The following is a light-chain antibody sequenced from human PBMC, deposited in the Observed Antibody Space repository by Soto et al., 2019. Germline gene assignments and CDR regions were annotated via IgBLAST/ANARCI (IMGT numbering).Light chain of an antibody. CDR3: GSYTSTASLI. CDR2: EVT. J-gene: IGLJ2*01. CDR1: SNDVGGYNF. V-gene: IGLV2-14*01. Sequence: QSALTQPASVSGSPGQSITISCTGSSNDVGGYNFVSWYQQHPGKAPKLLIYEVTNRPSGISDRFSGSRSGNTASLTISGLQPEDEADYYCGSYTSTASLIFGGGTKLTVL.